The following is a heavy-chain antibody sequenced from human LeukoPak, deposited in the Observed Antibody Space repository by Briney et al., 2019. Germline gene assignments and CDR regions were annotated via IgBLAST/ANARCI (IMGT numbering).Heavy chain of an antibody. Sequence: SETLSLTXTVSGGSISSYYWSWIRQPPGKGLEWIGYIYYSGSTNYNPSLKSRVTISVDTSKNQFSLKLSSVTAADTAVYYCARAVYCGGDYYSGAFDIWGQGTMVTVSS. CDR3: ARAVYCGGDYYSGAFDI. V-gene: IGHV4-59*01. J-gene: IGHJ3*02. D-gene: IGHD2-21*02. CDR2: IYYSGST. CDR1: GGSISSYY.